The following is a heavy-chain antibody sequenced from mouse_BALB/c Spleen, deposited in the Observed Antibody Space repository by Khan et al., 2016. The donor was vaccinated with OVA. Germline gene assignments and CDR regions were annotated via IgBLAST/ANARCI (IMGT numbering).Heavy chain of an antibody. CDR2: INPYNDYT. J-gene: IGHJ3*01. Sequence: VQLQQSGPELVKPGASVKMSCKASGYTFTSYVMHWVKQKPGQGLEWIGYINPYNDYTNFNEKFKGKATLTSDKSSSTAYMELARLTSEDSAVYFCTRDGISEFAYWGQGTLVTVSA. V-gene: IGHV1S136*01. CDR1: GYTFTSYV. D-gene: IGHD2-3*01. CDR3: TRDGISEFAY.